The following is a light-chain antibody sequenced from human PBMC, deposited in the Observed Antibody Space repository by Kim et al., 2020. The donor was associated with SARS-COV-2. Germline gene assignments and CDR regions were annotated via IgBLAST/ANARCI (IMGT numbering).Light chain of an antibody. J-gene: IGLJ2*01. V-gene: IGLV3-1*01. CDR1: KLGDKY. CDR3: QAWDSTTVV. Sequence: SYELTQPPSVSVSPGQTASITCSGDKLGDKYACWYQQKPGQSPMLVIYQDSKRPSGIAERFSGSNSGNTATLTISGTQAMDEADYYCQAWDSTTVVFGGGTQLTVL. CDR2: QDS.